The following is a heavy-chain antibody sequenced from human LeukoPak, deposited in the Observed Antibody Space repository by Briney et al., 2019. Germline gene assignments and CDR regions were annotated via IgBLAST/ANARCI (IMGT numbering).Heavy chain of an antibody. CDR1: GYTFTSYY. CDR3: ARAVEPRYYYDSSGPYNAFDI. J-gene: IGHJ3*02. D-gene: IGHD3-22*01. CDR2: INPSGGST. V-gene: IGHV1-46*01. Sequence: ASVTVSCKASGYTFTSYYMHWVRQAPGQGLEWMGIINPSGGSTSYAQKFQGRVTMTRAMSTSTVYMKLSSLRSEDTAVYYCARAVEPRYYYDSSGPYNAFDIWGQGTMVTVSS.